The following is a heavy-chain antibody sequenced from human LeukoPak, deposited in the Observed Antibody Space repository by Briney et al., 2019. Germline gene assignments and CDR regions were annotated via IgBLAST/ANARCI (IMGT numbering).Heavy chain of an antibody. Sequence: ASVKVSCKAFGGTFGTYAISWVRQAPGPGLEWMGMIIPVLGIANYAQKFQGRVTITADRSTSTAYMELRGLRSEDTAVYYCARWGDESSGYYPIGDDYWGQGTLVTVSS. D-gene: IGHD3-22*01. CDR1: GGTFGTYA. J-gene: IGHJ4*02. CDR3: ARWGDESSGYYPIGDDY. V-gene: IGHV1-69*04. CDR2: IIPVLGIA.